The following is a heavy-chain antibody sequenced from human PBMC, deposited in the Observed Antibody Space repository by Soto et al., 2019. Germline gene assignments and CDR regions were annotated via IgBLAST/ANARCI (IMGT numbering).Heavy chain of an antibody. Sequence: QMQLVQSGPEVKKPGTSVKVSCKASGFTFTSSAVQWVRQARGQRLEWIGWIVVGSGNTNYAQKVQERVTITRDMSTSTAYMELSSLRSEDTAVYYCAAPTYYGSGSYYTLPAFDIWGQGTMVTVSS. CDR3: AAPTYYGSGSYYTLPAFDI. D-gene: IGHD3-10*01. CDR1: GFTFTSSA. CDR2: IVVGSGNT. V-gene: IGHV1-58*01. J-gene: IGHJ3*02.